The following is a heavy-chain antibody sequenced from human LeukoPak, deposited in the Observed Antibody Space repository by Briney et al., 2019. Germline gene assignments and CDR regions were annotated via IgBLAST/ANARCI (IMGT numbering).Heavy chain of an antibody. V-gene: IGHV3-23*01. CDR3: ARAGEGLLAYSFDI. Sequence: GGSLRLSCAASGFTFSSYAMSWVRQAPGKGLEWVSAISGSGGSTYYADSVKGRFTMSRDNSKNTLYLQMNSLRAEDTAVYYRARAGEGLLAYSFDIWGQGTMVTVSS. CDR1: GFTFSSYA. J-gene: IGHJ3*02. D-gene: IGHD1-26*01. CDR2: ISGSGGST.